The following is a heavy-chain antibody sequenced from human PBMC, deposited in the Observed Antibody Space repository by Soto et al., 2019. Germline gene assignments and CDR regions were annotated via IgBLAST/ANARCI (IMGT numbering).Heavy chain of an antibody. D-gene: IGHD6-13*01. CDR2: IYPGDSDT. V-gene: IGHV5-51*01. CDR1: GYSFTSYW. Sequence: GESLKISCKGSGYSFTSYWIGWVRQMPGKGLEWMGIIYPGDSDTRYSPSFQGQVTISADKSISTAYLQWSSLKASDTAMYYCASATYSSSWYLSDFGYWGQGTLVTVSS. CDR3: ASATYSSSWYLSDFGY. J-gene: IGHJ4*02.